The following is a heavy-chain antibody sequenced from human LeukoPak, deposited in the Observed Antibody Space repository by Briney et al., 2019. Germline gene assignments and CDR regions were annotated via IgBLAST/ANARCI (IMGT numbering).Heavy chain of an antibody. V-gene: IGHV3-23*01. CDR1: GFTFSSYA. J-gene: IGHJ3*02. CDR2: ISGSGGST. D-gene: IGHD3-22*01. Sequence: PGGSLRLSCTASGFTFSSYAMSWVRQAPGKGLEWVSAISGSGGSTYYADSVKGRFTISRDNSKNTLYLQMNSLRAEDTAVYYCAKDPIVVVMTDAFDIWGQGTMVTVSS. CDR3: AKDPIVVVMTDAFDI.